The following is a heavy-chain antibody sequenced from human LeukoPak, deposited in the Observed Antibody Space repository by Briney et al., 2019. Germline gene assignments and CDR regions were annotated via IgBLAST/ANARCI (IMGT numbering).Heavy chain of an antibody. Sequence: GGSLRLSCAASGFTFNSYSMNWVRQAPGKGLEWVSSISSSSSYIYYADSVKGRFTISRDNAKNSLYLQMNSLRAEGTAVYYCARDPYSGLFDYWGQGTLVTVSS. CDR1: GFTFNSYS. D-gene: IGHD4-11*01. CDR2: ISSSSSYI. CDR3: ARDPYSGLFDY. V-gene: IGHV3-21*01. J-gene: IGHJ4*02.